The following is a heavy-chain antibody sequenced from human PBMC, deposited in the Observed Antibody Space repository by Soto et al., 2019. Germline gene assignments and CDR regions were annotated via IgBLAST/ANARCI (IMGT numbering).Heavy chain of an antibody. V-gene: IGHV1-69*13. CDR3: ARLHSHGTYGMDV. CDR2: IIPIFGTP. J-gene: IGHJ6*02. CDR1: GGSFTYT. Sequence: SVKVSCKASGGSFTYTLSWVRQAPGQGLEWMGGIIPIFGTPNYAQKFQGRVTITADESTKTAYMELSTLRSEDTAVYYCARLHSHGTYGMDVWGQGTTVTVSS. D-gene: IGHD5-18*01.